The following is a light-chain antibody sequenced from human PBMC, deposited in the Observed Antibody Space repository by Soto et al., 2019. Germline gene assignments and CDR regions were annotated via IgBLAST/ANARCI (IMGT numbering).Light chain of an antibody. J-gene: IGKJ1*01. Sequence: IVMTQSPATLSVSPGERATLSCRASQSVSNNLAWYQKKPGQAPRLLIYGASTRATGIPARFSGSGSGTEFTLTISRLQSEDFAVYYCQQYNNWWTFGQGTRVEI. V-gene: IGKV3-15*01. CDR2: GAS. CDR3: QQYNNWWT. CDR1: QSVSNN.